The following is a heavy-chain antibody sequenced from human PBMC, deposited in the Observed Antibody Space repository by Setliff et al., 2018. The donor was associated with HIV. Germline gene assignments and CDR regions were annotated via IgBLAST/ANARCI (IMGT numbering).Heavy chain of an antibody. J-gene: IGHJ5*02. CDR1: GGSISSGAYY. V-gene: IGHV4-61*08. CDR2: IYYTGTT. D-gene: IGHD5-18*01. CDR3: ARGSGYFYSRGPPYNWFDP. Sequence: SETLSLTCTVSGGSISSGAYYWSWIRQHPGKGLEWIGYIYYTGTTTYNPSLKSRVTISVDTSKNQVSLKVTAVTTADTAVYYCARGSGYFYSRGPPYNWFDPWGQGTLVTVSS.